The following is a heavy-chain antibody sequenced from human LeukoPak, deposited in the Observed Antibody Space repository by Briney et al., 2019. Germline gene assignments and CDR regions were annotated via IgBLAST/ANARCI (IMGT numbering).Heavy chain of an antibody. CDR2: IWYDGSNK. J-gene: IGHJ6*04. D-gene: IGHD3-10*01. Sequence: GGSLRLSCGASGFTFSSYGMHWVRQAPGKGLEGVAVIWYDGSNKYYADSVKGRFTISRDNSKNTLYLQMNSLRAEDTAVYYCARERVWFGESDYYYGMDVWRKGTTVSVSS. CDR1: GFTFSSYG. CDR3: ARERVWFGESDYYYGMDV. V-gene: IGHV3-33*01.